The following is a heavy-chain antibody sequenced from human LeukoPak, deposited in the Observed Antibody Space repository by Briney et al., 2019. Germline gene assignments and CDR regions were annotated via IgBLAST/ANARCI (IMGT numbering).Heavy chain of an antibody. CDR1: GYTFTSYD. V-gene: IGHV1-46*01. J-gene: IGHJ6*03. Sequence: APVKVSCKASGYTFTSYDMHWVPQAPGHGLEWMGRINPSGGITSDVKKFQGRVTMTRDTSTSTVYKELSSLRSEDTAVYYCARSSESKTGTTRTTGSYYYYMDVWGKGTTVTVSS. CDR2: INPSGGIT. CDR3: ARSSESKTGTTRTTGSYYYYMDV. D-gene: IGHD1-1*01.